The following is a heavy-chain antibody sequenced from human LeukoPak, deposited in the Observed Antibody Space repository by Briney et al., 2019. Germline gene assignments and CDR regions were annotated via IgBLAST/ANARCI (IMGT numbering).Heavy chain of an antibody. J-gene: IGHJ3*02. D-gene: IGHD1-26*01. Sequence: GGSLRLSCAASGFTFSSYSMNWVRQAPGKGLEWVSYISSSSSTIYYADSVKGRFTIYRDNAKNSLYLQMNSLRAEDTAVYYCAKDPRGYYAFDIWGQGTMVTVSS. V-gene: IGHV3-48*01. CDR2: ISSSSSTI. CDR3: AKDPRGYYAFDI. CDR1: GFTFSSYS.